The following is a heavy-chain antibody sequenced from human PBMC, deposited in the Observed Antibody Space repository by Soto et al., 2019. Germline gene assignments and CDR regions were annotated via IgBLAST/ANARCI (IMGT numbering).Heavy chain of an antibody. CDR2: ISAYNGNT. J-gene: IGHJ6*02. CDR3: ARDYDFWSGYRYTVYYYYGMDV. V-gene: IGHV1-18*01. CDR1: GYTFTSYG. Sequence: ASVKVSCKASGYTFTSYGISWVRQAPGQGPEWMGWISAYNGNTNYAQKLQGRVTMTTDTSTSTAYMELRSLRSDDTAVYYCARDYDFWSGYRYTVYYYYGMDVWGQGTTVTVSS. D-gene: IGHD3-3*01.